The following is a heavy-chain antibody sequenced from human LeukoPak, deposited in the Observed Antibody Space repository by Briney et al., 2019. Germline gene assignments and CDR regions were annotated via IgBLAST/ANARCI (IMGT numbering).Heavy chain of an antibody. CDR2: INPNSGGT. J-gene: IGHJ5*02. V-gene: IGHV1-2*02. D-gene: IGHD3-22*01. CDR3: ARTPPGYYDSSGLFDP. CDR1: GYTFTGYY. Sequence: ASVKVSCKASGYTFTGYYMHWVRQAPGQGLEWMGWINPNSGGTNYAQKFQGRVTMTRDTSISTAYMELRSLRSDDTAVYYCARTPPGYYDSSGLFDPWGQGTLVTVSS.